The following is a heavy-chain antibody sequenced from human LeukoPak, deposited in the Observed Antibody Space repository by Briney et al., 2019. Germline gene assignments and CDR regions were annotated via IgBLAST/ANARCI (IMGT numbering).Heavy chain of an antibody. CDR3: ARTYSGSPAYEY. CDR1: SGSISSYY. CDR2: IYYSGST. J-gene: IGHJ4*02. Sequence: PSETLSLTCTVASGSISSYYWDWLRQPPGKGLEWIGYIYYSGSTNYNPSLKSRVTISVDTSKNQFSLKLSSVTAADTAVYYCARTYSGSPAYEYWGQGTLVTVCS. V-gene: IGHV4-59*01. D-gene: IGHD1-26*01.